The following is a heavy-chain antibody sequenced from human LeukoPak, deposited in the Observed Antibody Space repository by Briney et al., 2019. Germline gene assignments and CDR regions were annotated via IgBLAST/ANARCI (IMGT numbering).Heavy chain of an antibody. Sequence: SETLSLTCTVSGYSISSGYYWGWIRPPPGKGLEWIGSIYHSGSTYYNPSLKSRVTISVDTSKNQFSLKLSSVTAADTAVYYCARVANWGTYFDYWGQGTLVTVSS. CDR3: ARVANWGTYFDY. J-gene: IGHJ4*02. CDR1: GYSISSGYY. D-gene: IGHD7-27*01. CDR2: IYHSGST. V-gene: IGHV4-38-2*02.